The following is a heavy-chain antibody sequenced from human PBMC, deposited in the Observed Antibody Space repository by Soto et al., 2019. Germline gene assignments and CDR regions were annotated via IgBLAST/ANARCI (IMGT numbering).Heavy chain of an antibody. CDR3: AHRVLRTVFGLVTTTAIYFDF. CDR1: GFSLTTGGVG. V-gene: IGHV2-5*02. CDR2: IYWDDDK. Sequence: QITLNESGPTQVKPRQTLTLTCTFSGFSLTTGGVGVGWIRQSPGKAPEWLALIYWDDDKRYSPSLKSRLTITKDTSKHQVVLTMADLDPADTATYYCAHRVLRTVFGLVTTTAIYFDFWGQGTPVAVSS. D-gene: IGHD3-3*01. J-gene: IGHJ4*02.